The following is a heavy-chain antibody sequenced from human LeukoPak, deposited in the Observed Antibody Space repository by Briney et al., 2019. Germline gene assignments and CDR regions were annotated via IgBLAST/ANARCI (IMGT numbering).Heavy chain of an antibody. J-gene: IGHJ5*02. CDR3: ARDRVGATLWFDP. CDR1: GYTFTGYY. D-gene: IGHD5-12*01. CDR2: INPNSGDT. V-gene: IGHV1-2*02. Sequence: ASVKVSCKASGYTFTGYYMHWVRQAPGQGLEWMGWINPNSGDTNYAQKFQGRVTMTRDTSISTAYMELSRLRSDDTAVYYCARDRVGATLWFDPWGQGTLVTVSS.